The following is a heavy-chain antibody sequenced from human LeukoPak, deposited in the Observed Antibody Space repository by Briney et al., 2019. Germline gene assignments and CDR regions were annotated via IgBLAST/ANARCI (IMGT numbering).Heavy chain of an antibody. Sequence: SETLSLTCTVSGASISSSTYDWVWIRQPPAKGLEWIGSIYSSGITYCNPSLKSRVTIFAYTSKNQVSLQLSSVTAADTAVYYCAGRPAGYWGQGTLVTVYS. CDR1: GASISSSTYD. CDR2: IYSSGIT. CDR3: AGRPAGY. J-gene: IGHJ4*02. V-gene: IGHV4-39*01.